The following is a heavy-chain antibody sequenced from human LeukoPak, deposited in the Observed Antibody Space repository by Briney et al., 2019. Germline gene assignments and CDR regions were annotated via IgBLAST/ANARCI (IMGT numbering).Heavy chain of an antibody. CDR2: FSWDGGST. J-gene: IGHJ4*02. CDR3: AKAGSGYSVYYFDY. Sequence: GGFLRLSCAASGFTFDDYAMHWVRQAPGKGLEWVSLFSWDGGSTYYADSVKGRFTISRDNSKNSLYLQMNSLRAEDTALYYCAKAGSGYSVYYFDYWGQGTLVTVSS. D-gene: IGHD3-22*01. CDR1: GFTFDDYA. V-gene: IGHV3-43D*04.